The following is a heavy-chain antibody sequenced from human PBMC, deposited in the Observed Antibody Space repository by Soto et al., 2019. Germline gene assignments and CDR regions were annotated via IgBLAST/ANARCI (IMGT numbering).Heavy chain of an antibody. CDR1: GGSITSGDYY. V-gene: IGHV4-30-4*01. CDR3: ARVRVPGYIHHTWFDP. Sequence: SETLSLTCTVSGGSITSGDYYWSWLRQPPGKGLEWIGYNYYRGSTYYNTSLYSRVAISLDTSKNLFSLKLSSVTASDTAVYYCARVRVPGYIHHTWFDPWGQGALVNVSS. D-gene: IGHD3-16*02. CDR2: NYYRGST. J-gene: IGHJ5*01.